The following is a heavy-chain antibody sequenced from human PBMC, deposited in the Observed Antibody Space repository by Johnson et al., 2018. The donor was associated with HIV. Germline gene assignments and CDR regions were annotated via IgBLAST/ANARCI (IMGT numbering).Heavy chain of an antibody. CDR3: ARAPQTYNWNYMMAFDM. Sequence: VQLVESGGGFMQPGGSLRLSCVASGFTVSSNYMSWVRQAPGKGLEWVSIISSGGSTKHADSVKGRFTISRDTSKNTLYLQMNSLSAEDTAVYYCARAPQTYNWNYMMAFDMWGQGTMVTVSP. D-gene: IGHD1-7*01. CDR2: ISSGGST. J-gene: IGHJ3*02. V-gene: IGHV3-53*01. CDR1: GFTVSSNY.